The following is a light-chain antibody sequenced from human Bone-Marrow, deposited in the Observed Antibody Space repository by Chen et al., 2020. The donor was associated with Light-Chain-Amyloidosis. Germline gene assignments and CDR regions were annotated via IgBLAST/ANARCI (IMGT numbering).Light chain of an antibody. Sequence: QSALTQPPSASGSPGQSVTISCTGTSSDVGAYNYVSWYQLLPGKAPQLMIYEVTKRPSGVPGRFSGFKSGNTASLTVSGLQAEDEADYYCCSYAGADNHVFFGGGTKLTVL. CDR2: EVT. CDR3: CSYAGADNHVF. CDR1: SSDVGAYNY. V-gene: IGLV2-8*01. J-gene: IGLJ2*01.